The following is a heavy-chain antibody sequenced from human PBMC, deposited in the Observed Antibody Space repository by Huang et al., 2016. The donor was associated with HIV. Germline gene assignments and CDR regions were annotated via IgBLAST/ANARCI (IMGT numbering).Heavy chain of an antibody. V-gene: IGHV2-5*02. Sequence: QITLKESGPTLVKPTQTLTLTCTFSGFSITTDGAGVGWIRQPPGKALELLALIFWDDDKRYSPSLKNRLSITKDTYKNQVVLTMTNMDPVDTATYFCAHRQTYDFWSGSFDSWGQGTLVTVSS. CDR3: AHRQTYDFWSGSFDS. CDR1: GFSITTDGAG. J-gene: IGHJ4*02. D-gene: IGHD3-3*01. CDR2: IFWDDDK.